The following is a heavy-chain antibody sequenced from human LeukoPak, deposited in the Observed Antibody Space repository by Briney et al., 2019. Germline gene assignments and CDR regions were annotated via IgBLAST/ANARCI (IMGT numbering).Heavy chain of an antibody. CDR1: GGSISSYY. CDR3: ASFYDILTGIDY. Sequence: SETLSLTCTVSGGSISSYYWSWIRQPPGKGLEWIGYIYYSGSTNYNPSLKSRVTISVDTSKNQFSLKLSSVTAADTAVHYCASFYDILTGIDYWGQGTLVTVSS. J-gene: IGHJ4*02. V-gene: IGHV4-59*01. D-gene: IGHD3-9*01. CDR2: IYYSGST.